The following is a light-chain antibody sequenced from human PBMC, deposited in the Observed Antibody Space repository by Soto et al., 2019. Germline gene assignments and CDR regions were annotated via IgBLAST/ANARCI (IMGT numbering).Light chain of an antibody. CDR2: DAS. V-gene: IGKV3-11*01. J-gene: IGKJ5*01. CDR3: QHGGT. Sequence: EIVLTQSPATLSLSPGERATVSCRASQSVSNYLGWYQQKPGQAPRLLIYDASNRATGIPARFSGRGSGTDFTLTISSLEPEDFAVYFCQHGGTFGQGTRLEIK. CDR1: QSVSNY.